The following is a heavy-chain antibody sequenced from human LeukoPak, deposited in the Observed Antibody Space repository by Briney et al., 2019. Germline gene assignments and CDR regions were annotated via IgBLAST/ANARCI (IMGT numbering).Heavy chain of an antibody. Sequence: SETLSLTCTVSGGSISSYYWSWIRQPPGKGLEWIGYIYYSGSTNYNPSLKSRVTISVDTSKNQFSLKLSSVTAADTAVYYCARAGIAAAGYSDYWGQGTLVTVSS. D-gene: IGHD6-13*01. J-gene: IGHJ4*02. CDR3: ARAGIAAAGYSDY. V-gene: IGHV4-59*12. CDR2: IYYSGST. CDR1: GGSISSYY.